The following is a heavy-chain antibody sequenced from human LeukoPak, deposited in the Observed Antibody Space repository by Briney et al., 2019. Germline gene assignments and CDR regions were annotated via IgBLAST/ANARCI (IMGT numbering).Heavy chain of an antibody. Sequence: ASVKVSCKASGYTFTSYYMHWVRQAPGQGLEWKGIINPSGGSTSYAQKFQGRVTMTRDTSTSTVYMELSSLRSEDTAVYYCARVGVRGGYFDYWGQGTLVTVSS. CDR3: ARVGVRGGYFDY. CDR1: GYTFTSYY. J-gene: IGHJ4*02. CDR2: INPSGGST. V-gene: IGHV1-46*01. D-gene: IGHD3-10*01.